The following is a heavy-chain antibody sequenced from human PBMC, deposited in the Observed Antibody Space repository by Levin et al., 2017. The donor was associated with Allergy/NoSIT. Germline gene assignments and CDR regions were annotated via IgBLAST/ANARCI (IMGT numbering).Heavy chain of an antibody. D-gene: IGHD2-21*02. J-gene: IGHJ6*02. V-gene: IGHV3-74*01. CDR3: ARDLCSGDCYSGGNGLDV. CDR2: IKNDGSFT. Sequence: GESLKISCAASGFTFSTYWMHWVRQAPGRGLVWLSRIKNDGSFTNYADSVKGRFTISRVNAKNTLYLQMNSLRAEDTAVYYCARDLCSGDCYSGGNGLDVWGQGTTVTVSS. CDR1: GFTFSTYW.